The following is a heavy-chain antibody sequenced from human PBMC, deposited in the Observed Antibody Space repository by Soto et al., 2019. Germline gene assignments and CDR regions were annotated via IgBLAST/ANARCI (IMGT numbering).Heavy chain of an antibody. CDR3: IYWSSPAGPYGVDF. J-gene: IGHJ6*02. Sequence: SGPTLLNHTQTLTLTCTFSGFSFTTSGVGVGWIRQSPVRALEWLALIYWNDDKRYSPSLRSRLTLARDPSKNQVFLTMTNMDPMDTATYYCIYWSSPAGPYGVDFWCLGTSVSVSS. D-gene: IGHD2-2*01. CDR1: GFSFTTSGVG. V-gene: IGHV2-5*01. CDR2: IYWNDDK.